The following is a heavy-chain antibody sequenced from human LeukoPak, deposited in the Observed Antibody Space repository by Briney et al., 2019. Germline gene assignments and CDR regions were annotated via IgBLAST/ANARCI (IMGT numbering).Heavy chain of an antibody. D-gene: IGHD3-22*01. J-gene: IGHJ4*02. V-gene: IGHV4-4*02. CDR3: ARDQLYYDSSGYGFRLRNFDY. Sequence: PSETLSLTCAVSGGSISSSNWWSWVRQPPGKGLEWIGEIYHSGSTNYNPSLKSRVTISVDKSKNQFSLKLSSVTAADTAVYYCARDQLYYDSSGYGFRLRNFDYWGQGTLVTVSS. CDR1: GGSISSSNW. CDR2: IYHSGST.